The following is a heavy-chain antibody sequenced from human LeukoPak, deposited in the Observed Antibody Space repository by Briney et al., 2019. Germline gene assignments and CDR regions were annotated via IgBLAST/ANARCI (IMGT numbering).Heavy chain of an antibody. CDR2: IYYSGST. D-gene: IGHD1-26*01. CDR3: ARGPSGWELPHWLDP. CDR1: GGSISSSSYY. V-gene: IGHV4-39*01. Sequence: SETLSLTCTVSGGSISSSSYYWGWIRQPPGKGLEWIGSIYYSGSTYYNPSLKSRVTISVDTSKNQFSLKLSSVTAADTAVYYCARGPSGWELPHWLDPWGQGTLVTVSS. J-gene: IGHJ5*02.